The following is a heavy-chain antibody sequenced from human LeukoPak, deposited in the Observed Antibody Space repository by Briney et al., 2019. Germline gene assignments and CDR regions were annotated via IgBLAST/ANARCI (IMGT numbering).Heavy chain of an antibody. D-gene: IGHD2-15*01. J-gene: IGHJ4*03. Sequence: ASVKVSCKASGYTFSDYYMYWLRQAPGEGLEWMGRINPKSGDTNYAQNFQGRVTMTRDTSMNTAYMEPSRLRPDDTAVYFCXXXYCSGXXCY. CDR2: INPKSGDT. V-gene: IGHV1-2*06. CDR3: XXXYCSGXXCY. CDR1: GYTFSDYY.